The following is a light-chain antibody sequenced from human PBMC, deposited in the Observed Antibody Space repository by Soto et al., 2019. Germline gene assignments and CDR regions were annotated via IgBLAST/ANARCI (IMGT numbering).Light chain of an antibody. CDR1: QSVSSSY. Sequence: EVVLTQSPGTLSLSAGDRATLSCRGSQSVSSSYLAWYQQKTGQAPRLLIYGKSSRATGIPDRFSGSGSGTDFNLTISSLEPDDFATYYCQNYNSYSEAFGQGTKVDIK. J-gene: IGKJ1*01. CDR2: GKS. V-gene: IGKV3-20*01. CDR3: QNYNSYSEA.